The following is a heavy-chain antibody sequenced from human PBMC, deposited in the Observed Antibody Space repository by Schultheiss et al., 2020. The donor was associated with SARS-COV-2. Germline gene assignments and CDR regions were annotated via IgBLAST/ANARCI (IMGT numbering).Heavy chain of an antibody. CDR2: ISYDGDT. Sequence: SQTLSLTCTVSGGSISSSSYYWGWIRQPPGKGLDWVGEISYDGDTNYNPSLTSRVTISIDTSKNQFSLKLSSVTAADTAVYYCAREPYSSGLDYWGQGTLVTVSS. CDR1: GGSISSSSYY. CDR3: AREPYSSGLDY. V-gene: IGHV4-39*07. D-gene: IGHD6-19*01. J-gene: IGHJ4*02.